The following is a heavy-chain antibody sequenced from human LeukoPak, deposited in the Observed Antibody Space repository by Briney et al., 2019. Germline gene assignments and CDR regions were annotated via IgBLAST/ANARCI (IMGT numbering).Heavy chain of an antibody. CDR2: INSDGSST. CDR3: ATQLVGTTFGAFDI. V-gene: IGHV3-74*01. Sequence: GRSLRLSCAASGFTFSRYWMHWVRQAPGKGLVWVSRINSDGSSTSYADSVKGRFTISRDNAKNTLYLQINSLRAEDTAVYYCATQLVGTTFGAFDIWGQGTMVTVSS. CDR1: GFTFSRYW. D-gene: IGHD1-26*01. J-gene: IGHJ3*02.